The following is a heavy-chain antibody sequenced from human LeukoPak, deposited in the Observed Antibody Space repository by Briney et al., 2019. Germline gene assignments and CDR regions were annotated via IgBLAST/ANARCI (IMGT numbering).Heavy chain of an antibody. J-gene: IGHJ4*02. Sequence: GGSLRLSCAASGFTFSSYWMHWVRQAPGKGLVWVSRINGDGSSTTYADSVKGRFTISRDNAKSTLYLQMNSLRAEDTAVYYCARDLVVTSAYWGQGTLVTVSS. CDR2: INGDGSST. D-gene: IGHD2-2*01. CDR1: GFTFSSYW. CDR3: ARDLVVTSAY. V-gene: IGHV3-74*01.